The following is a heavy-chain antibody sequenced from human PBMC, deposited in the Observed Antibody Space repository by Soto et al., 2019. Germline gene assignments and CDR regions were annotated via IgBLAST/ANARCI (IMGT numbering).Heavy chain of an antibody. J-gene: IGHJ5*02. V-gene: IGHV4-59*01. Sequence: SETLSLTCTVSGGSISSYYWSWIRQPPGKGLEWIGYIYYSGSTNYNPSLKSRVTISVDTSKNQFSLKLSSVTAADTAVYYCARVGRGYYDFWSGPVDPWGQGTLVTVSS. CDR1: GGSISSYY. CDR2: IYYSGST. CDR3: ARVGRGYYDFWSGPVDP. D-gene: IGHD3-3*01.